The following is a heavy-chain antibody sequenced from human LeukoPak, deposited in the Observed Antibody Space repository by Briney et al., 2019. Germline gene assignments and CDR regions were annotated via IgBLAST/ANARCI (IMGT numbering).Heavy chain of an antibody. D-gene: IGHD1-7*01. Sequence: SETLSLTCAVYGGSFSGYYWSWIRQPPGKGLEWIGEINHSGSTNYNPSLKSRVTISVDTSKNQFSLKLSSVTAADTAVYYCARHIPPTNWNWEDYFDYWGQGTLVTVSS. J-gene: IGHJ4*02. CDR3: ARHIPPTNWNWEDYFDY. V-gene: IGHV4-34*01. CDR1: GGSFSGYY. CDR2: INHSGST.